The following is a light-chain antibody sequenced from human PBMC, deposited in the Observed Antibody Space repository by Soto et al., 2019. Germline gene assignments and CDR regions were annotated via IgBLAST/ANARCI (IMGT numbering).Light chain of an antibody. Sequence: ESMLTQSPGTLSLSPGERATLSCRASQSVSTRYLAWYQQKPGQAPRLLIYGASISATGIPDRFSGSGSGKDFTLTISRLEPEDFAVYYCHQFGSAPPALTFGQGTKLEI. CDR3: HQFGSAPPALT. CDR2: GAS. V-gene: IGKV3-20*01. J-gene: IGKJ2*01. CDR1: QSVSTRY.